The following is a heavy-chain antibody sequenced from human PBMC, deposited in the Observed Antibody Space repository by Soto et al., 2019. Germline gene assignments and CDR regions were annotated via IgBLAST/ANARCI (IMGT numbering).Heavy chain of an antibody. J-gene: IGHJ4*02. CDR1: GGSITTSSW. CDR3: AWTGRGVSGIAVVAYFDY. V-gene: IGHV4-4*02. D-gene: IGHD6-19*01. Sequence: PSETLSLTCAVSGGSITTSSWWSWVRQPPGKGLEWIGEIYHGGSTNYSPSLKSRVTMSVDKSKNQFSLKLTSVTAADTAVYYCAWTGRGVSGIAVVAYFDYWGQGTLVTVSS. CDR2: IYHGGST.